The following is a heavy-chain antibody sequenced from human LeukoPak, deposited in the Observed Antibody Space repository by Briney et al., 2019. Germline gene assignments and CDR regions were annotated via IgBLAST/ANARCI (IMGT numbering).Heavy chain of an antibody. Sequence: GGSLRLSCAASGFTFSSYDMHWVRQATGKGLEWVSAIGTAGDTYYPGSVKGRFTISRENAKNSLYLQMNSLRAGDTALYYCAKGVYSGSGSFPSCFDYWGGQGALVTVSS. D-gene: IGHD3-10*01. CDR3: AKGVYSGSGSFPSCFDYW. J-gene: IGHJ4*02. V-gene: IGHV3-13*04. CDR1: GFTFSSYD. CDR2: IGTAGDT.